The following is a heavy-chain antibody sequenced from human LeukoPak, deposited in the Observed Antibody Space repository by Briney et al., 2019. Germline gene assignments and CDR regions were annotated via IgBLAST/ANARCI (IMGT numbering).Heavy chain of an antibody. J-gene: IGHJ4*02. Sequence: GGSLRLSCAASGFTFSSYSMNWVRQAPGKGLEWVSYISSSSSTIYYAGSVKGRFTISRDNAQNTLYLQMNSLSAEDTGLYYCVRDNTQGSFDYWGQGALVTVSS. V-gene: IGHV3-48*04. CDR1: GFTFSSYS. CDR2: ISSSSSTI. D-gene: IGHD2-2*02. CDR3: VRDNTQGSFDY.